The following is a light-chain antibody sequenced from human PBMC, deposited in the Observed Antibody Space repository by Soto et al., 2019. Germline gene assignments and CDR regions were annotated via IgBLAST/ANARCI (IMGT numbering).Light chain of an antibody. V-gene: IGKV3-11*01. Sequence: ERLMAQSPSTLSVSPGERAPLSCRASQSFRGLLAWYQQKPGQAPRLLIYDAYNRATGIPPRFSGSGSGTDFTLTISSLEPEDSAVYYCQQRHMWPITFGQGTRLAIK. CDR1: QSFRGL. CDR2: DAY. J-gene: IGKJ5*01. CDR3: QQRHMWPIT.